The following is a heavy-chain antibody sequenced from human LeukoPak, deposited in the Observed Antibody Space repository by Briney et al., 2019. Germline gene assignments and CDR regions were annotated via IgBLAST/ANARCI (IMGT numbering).Heavy chain of an antibody. D-gene: IGHD4-17*01. J-gene: IGHJ4*02. CDR2: ISGTGGTT. CDR3: AKGRGTTVTAAANY. V-gene: IGHV3-23*01. Sequence: GGSLRLSCAASGFTFSTYSMSWVRQAPGKGLEWVSTISGTGGTTYYADSVKGRFTISRDNSKNTLFLQFNSLRADDTAVYYCAKGRGTTVTAAANYWGQGTLVTVSS. CDR1: GFTFSTYS.